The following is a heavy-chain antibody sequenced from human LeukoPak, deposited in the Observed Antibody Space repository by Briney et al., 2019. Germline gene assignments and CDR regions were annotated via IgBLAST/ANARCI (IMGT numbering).Heavy chain of an antibody. J-gene: IGHJ5*02. Sequence: QPGGSLRLSCAASGFTFSSYEMNWVRQAPGKELEWVSYISSSGGTIYYADSVKGRFTISRDNAKNSLYLQTNSLRAEDTAVYYCARDESGYSGYVRFDPWGQGTLVTVSS. CDR3: ARDESGYSGYVRFDP. CDR1: GFTFSSYE. D-gene: IGHD5-12*01. V-gene: IGHV3-48*03. CDR2: ISSSGGTI.